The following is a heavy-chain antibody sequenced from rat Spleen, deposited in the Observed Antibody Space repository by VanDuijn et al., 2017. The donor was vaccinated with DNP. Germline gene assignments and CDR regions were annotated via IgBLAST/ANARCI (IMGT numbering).Heavy chain of an antibody. J-gene: IGHJ2*01. D-gene: IGHD1-1*01. V-gene: IGHV5-22*01. CDR3: ARRTVENFDY. CDR1: GFSFSDYY. CDR2: ISYDGGSN. Sequence: EVQLVESGGGLVQPGRSLKLSCAASGFSFSDYYMAWVRQAPTKGLEWVAYISYDGGSNYNGDSVKGRFTISRDDAKSTLYLQMNSLRSEDMATYDCARRTVENFDYWGQGVMVTVSS.